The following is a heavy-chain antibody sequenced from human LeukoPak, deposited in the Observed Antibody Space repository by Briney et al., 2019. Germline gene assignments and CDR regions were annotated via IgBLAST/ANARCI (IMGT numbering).Heavy chain of an antibody. Sequence: PSETLSLTXAVSGYSISSGDYYWSWIRQPPGKGLEWIGYIYYSGSTYYNPSLKSRVTISVDTSKNQFSLKLSSVTAADTAVYYCARGGQEDIVVVPAAYFDPWGQGTLVTVSS. V-gene: IGHV4-30-4*08. CDR2: IYYSGST. CDR1: GYSISSGDYY. CDR3: ARGGQEDIVVVPAAYFDP. D-gene: IGHD2-2*01. J-gene: IGHJ5*02.